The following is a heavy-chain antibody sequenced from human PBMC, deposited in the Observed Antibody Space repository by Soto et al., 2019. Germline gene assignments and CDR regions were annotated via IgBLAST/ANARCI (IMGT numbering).Heavy chain of an antibody. CDR2: ISAYNGNT. Sequence: QVQLVQSGAEVKKPGASVKVSCKASGYTFTSYGISWVRQAPGQGLEWMGWISAYNGNTNYAQKLQGRVTMTTDTSTNTEYMRLRSLRSDNPAVYYCARAAVAAATNGCGGQGNVVTVAS. CDR1: GYTFTSYG. V-gene: IGHV1-18*01. J-gene: IGHJ4*01. D-gene: IGHD6-19*01. CDR3: ARAAVAAATNGC.